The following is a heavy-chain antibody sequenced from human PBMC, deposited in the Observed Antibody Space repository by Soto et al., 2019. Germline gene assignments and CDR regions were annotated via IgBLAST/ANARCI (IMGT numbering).Heavy chain of an antibody. Sequence: PSETLSLTCAVSGASFGSGGDWWSWVRQPPGKGRDWIGQIYHTGNTQYNPSLRSRVTISVDTSKNQLSLTVTSVTAADSAVYYCASDSGPRGLVGYYGMDVWGPGTTVTVSS. D-gene: IGHD3-10*01. J-gene: IGHJ6*02. CDR2: IYHTGNT. CDR3: ASDSGPRGLVGYYGMDV. CDR1: GASFGSGGDW. V-gene: IGHV4-4*02.